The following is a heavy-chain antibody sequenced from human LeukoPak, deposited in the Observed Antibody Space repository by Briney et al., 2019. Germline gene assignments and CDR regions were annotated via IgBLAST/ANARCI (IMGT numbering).Heavy chain of an antibody. Sequence: ASVKVSCKASGGTFSSYAISWVRQAPGQGLEWMGGTIPIFGTANYAQKFQGRVTITADESTSTAYMELSSLRSEDTAVYYCARAPVDIVATLPAFDIWGQGTMVTVSS. CDR3: ARAPVDIVATLPAFDI. CDR2: TIPIFGTA. J-gene: IGHJ3*02. V-gene: IGHV1-69*13. D-gene: IGHD5-12*01. CDR1: GGTFSSYA.